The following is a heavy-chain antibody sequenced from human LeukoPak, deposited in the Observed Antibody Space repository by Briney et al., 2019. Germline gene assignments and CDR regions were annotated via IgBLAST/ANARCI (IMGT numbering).Heavy chain of an antibody. J-gene: IGHJ4*02. Sequence: SVKVSCKASGGTFSSYAISWVRQAPGQGLEWMGGIIPIFGTANYAQKFQGRVTITADESTSTAYMELSSLRSEDTAVYYCARDPQPYMRGWDPAPKWGQGSLVTVSS. D-gene: IGHD6-19*01. CDR3: ARDPQPYMRGWDPAPK. CDR2: IIPIFGTA. CDR1: GGTFSSYA. V-gene: IGHV1-69*13.